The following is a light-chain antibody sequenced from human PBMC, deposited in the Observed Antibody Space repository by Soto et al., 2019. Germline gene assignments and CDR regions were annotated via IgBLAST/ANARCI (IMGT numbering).Light chain of an antibody. Sequence: DIQMTQSPSSLSASVGDRVTITCRASQSISSYLNWYQQKPGKVPEVLISAASTLQSGVPSRFSRSGSGTDYTLTISSLQPDDFATYYCQQSYSVPHTFGPRTKLEIK. CDR1: QSISSY. V-gene: IGKV1-39*01. CDR2: AAS. CDR3: QQSYSVPHT. J-gene: IGKJ2*01.